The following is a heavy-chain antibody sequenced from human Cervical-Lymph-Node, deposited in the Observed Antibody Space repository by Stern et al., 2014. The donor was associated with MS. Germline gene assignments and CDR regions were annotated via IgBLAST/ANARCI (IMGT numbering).Heavy chain of an antibody. J-gene: IGHJ4*02. V-gene: IGHV4-4*02. Sequence: QLQLQESGPGLVKPSGTLSLTCAVSGGSINSSDWWSWVRQPPGKGLEWIGEIYHSGSTHYNSSLKSRVTISVQQVKNQFPLKLRSVTAADTAVYYCARGGLYDYWGQGTLVTVSS. D-gene: IGHD2/OR15-2a*01. CDR1: GGSINSSDW. CDR3: ARGGLYDY. CDR2: IYHSGST.